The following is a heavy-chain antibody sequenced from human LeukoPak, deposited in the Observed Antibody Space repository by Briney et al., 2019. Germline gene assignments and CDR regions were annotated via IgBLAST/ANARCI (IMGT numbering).Heavy chain of an antibody. CDR3: AKDTAALSFVIDS. V-gene: IGHV3-23*01. D-gene: IGHD2-15*01. J-gene: IGHJ4*02. CDR2: LSGSGNGT. CDR1: GFTFSNYA. Sequence: PGASLRLSCAASGFTFSNYAMTWVRQAPGKGLEWVSALSGSGNGTYYADSVKGRFTISRDNSKNTLYLRMNGLRAEDTAVYYCAKDTAALSFVIDSWGQGTLITVSS.